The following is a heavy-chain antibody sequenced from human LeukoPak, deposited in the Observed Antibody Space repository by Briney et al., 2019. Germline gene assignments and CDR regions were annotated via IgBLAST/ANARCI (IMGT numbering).Heavy chain of an antibody. CDR1: GGSFSGYY. V-gene: IGHV4-34*01. J-gene: IGHJ4*02. Sequence: SETLSLTXAVYGGSFSGYYWSWIRQPPGKGLEWIGEINHSGSTNYNPSLKSRVTISVDTSKNQFSLKLSSVTAADTAVYYCARGGRYDSWSGYSLYYFDYWGQGTLVTVSS. CDR3: ARGGRYDSWSGYSLYYFDY. CDR2: INHSGST. D-gene: IGHD3-3*01.